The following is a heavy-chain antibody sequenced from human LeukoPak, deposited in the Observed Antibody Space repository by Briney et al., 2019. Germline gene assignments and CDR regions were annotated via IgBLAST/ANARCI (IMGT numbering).Heavy chain of an antibody. CDR1: GGSFSSYY. Sequence: SETLSLTCTVSGGSFSSYYWSWIRQPPGKGLEWIGYIYYSGSTNYNPSLKSRVTISVDTSKNQFSLKLSSVTAADTAVYYCARSYGDYVHINWFDPWGQGTLVTVSS. J-gene: IGHJ5*02. V-gene: IGHV4-59*01. D-gene: IGHD4-17*01. CDR2: IYYSGST. CDR3: ARSYGDYVHINWFDP.